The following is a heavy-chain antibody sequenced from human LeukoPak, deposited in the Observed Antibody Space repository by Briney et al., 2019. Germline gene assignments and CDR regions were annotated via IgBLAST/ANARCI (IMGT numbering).Heavy chain of an antibody. CDR1: GFTFSDYW. CDR2: IKQDGNEK. Sequence: GGSLRLSCAASGFTFSDYWMSWVRQAPGKGLEWVANIKQDGNEKYYVDSVKGRFTISRDNAKNSLHLQMNTLRAEDTAVYYCAKAGYGSGSSSFDQWGQGTLVTVSS. CDR3: AKAGYGSGSSSFDQ. V-gene: IGHV3-7*01. J-gene: IGHJ4*02. D-gene: IGHD3-10*01.